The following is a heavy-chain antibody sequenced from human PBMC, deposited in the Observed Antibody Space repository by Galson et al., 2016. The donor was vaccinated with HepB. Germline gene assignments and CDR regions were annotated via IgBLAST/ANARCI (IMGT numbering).Heavy chain of an antibody. D-gene: IGHD4-17*01. CDR3: ARENYGGYFPVVYFDY. V-gene: IGHV1-69*13. J-gene: IGHJ4*02. Sequence: SVKVSCKVSGGTFSRYAISWVRQAPGQGPEWMGASVPIVRTTTYAQKFQGRVRITADESTSTDYMELSSLRSEDTAVYYCARENYGGYFPVVYFDYWGQGTPVTVSS. CDR2: SVPIVRTT. CDR1: GGTFSRYA.